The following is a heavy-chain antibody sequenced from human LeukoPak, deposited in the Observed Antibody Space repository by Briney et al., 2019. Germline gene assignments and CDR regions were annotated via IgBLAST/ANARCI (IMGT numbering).Heavy chain of an antibody. CDR3: FPQYCDGGSCYLNWFDP. V-gene: IGHV3-23*01. D-gene: IGHD2-15*01. CDR2: ISGSGSST. Sequence: PGGSLRLSCAASGFTFSSYAMSWVRQAPGKGLEWVSTISGSGSSTYYADSVKGRFTISRDNSKNTVYLQMNSLRAEDTAVYYLFPQYCDGGSCYLNWFDPWGQGTLVTVSS. J-gene: IGHJ5*02. CDR1: GFTFSSYA.